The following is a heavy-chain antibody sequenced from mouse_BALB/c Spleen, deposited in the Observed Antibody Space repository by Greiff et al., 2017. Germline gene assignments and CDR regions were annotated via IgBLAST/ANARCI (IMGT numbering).Heavy chain of an antibody. CDR1: GFSLTSYG. CDR2: IWAGGST. CDR3: ARAYDGYPYYFDY. J-gene: IGHJ2*01. D-gene: IGHD2-3*01. Sequence: VKVVESGPGLVAPSQSLSITCTVSGFSLTSYGVHWVRQPPGKGLEWLGVIWAGGSTNYNSALMSRLSISKDNSKSQVFLKMNSLQTDDTAMYYCARAYDGYPYYFDYWGQGTTLTVSS. V-gene: IGHV2-9*02.